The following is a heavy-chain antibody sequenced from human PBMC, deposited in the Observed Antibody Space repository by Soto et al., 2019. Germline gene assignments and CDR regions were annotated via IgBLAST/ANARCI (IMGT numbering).Heavy chain of an antibody. D-gene: IGHD3-22*01. CDR1: VYTFTSYA. CDR3: ARDRGYYYDSGGYLDF. CDR2: VNAGNGNT. Sequence: ASVKVSCKASVYTFTSYAMHWVRQAPGQRLEWMGWVNAGNGNTRYSQKFQGRDTITSDTSASTAYMELSRLRSEDTAVYYCARDRGYYYDSGGYLDFSGQGTLVTVSS. J-gene: IGHJ4*02. V-gene: IGHV1-3*01.